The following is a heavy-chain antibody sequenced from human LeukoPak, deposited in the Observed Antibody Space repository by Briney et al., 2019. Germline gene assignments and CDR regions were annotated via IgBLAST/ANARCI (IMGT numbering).Heavy chain of an antibody. CDR2: ISGSGGST. CDR3: AKFIRYSYGGDYFDY. V-gene: IGHV3-23*01. D-gene: IGHD5-18*01. Sequence: PGGSLRLSRAASGFTFSSYAMSWVRQAPGKGLEWVSAISGSGGSTYYADSVKGRFTISRDNSKNTLYLQMNSLRAEDTAVYYCAKFIRYSYGGDYFDYWGQGTLVTVSS. J-gene: IGHJ4*02. CDR1: GFTFSSYA.